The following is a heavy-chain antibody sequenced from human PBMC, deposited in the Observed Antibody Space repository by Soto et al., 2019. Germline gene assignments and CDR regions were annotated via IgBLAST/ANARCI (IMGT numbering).Heavy chain of an antibody. CDR1: GYTFSRYG. Sequence: QGQLVQSGPEVKKPGASVKVSFKTSGYTFSRYGISWVRQAPGQGLEWMGWISGYNGDTNYAQKVQGRVTMTIDTSTYTADMELRSLTSDDTAIYYCAKNGQPPYYYYGMDVWGQGTTVTVSS. J-gene: IGHJ6*02. CDR3: AKNGQPPYYYYGMDV. D-gene: IGHD2-8*01. CDR2: ISGYNGDT. V-gene: IGHV1-18*01.